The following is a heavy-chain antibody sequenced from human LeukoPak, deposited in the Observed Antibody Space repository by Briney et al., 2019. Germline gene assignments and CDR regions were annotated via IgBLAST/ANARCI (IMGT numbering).Heavy chain of an antibody. CDR3: ARGSFFSTARWFDP. CDR2: ISVDGSDK. J-gene: IGHJ5*02. CDR1: GFTFSGYG. D-gene: IGHD3/OR15-3a*01. V-gene: IGHV3-33*01. Sequence: GRSLRLSCAASGFTFSGYGMNWVRQAPGKGLEWVAVISVDGSDKYYADSVKGRFTVSRDNSNNTLYLQMNSLRVEDTAMYYCARGSFFSTARWFDPWGQGALVTVPS.